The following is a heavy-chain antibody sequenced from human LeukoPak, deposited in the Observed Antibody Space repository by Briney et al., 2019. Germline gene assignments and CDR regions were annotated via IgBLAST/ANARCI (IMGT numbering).Heavy chain of an antibody. Sequence: ASVKVSCKASGYTFTSYGTSWVRQAPGQGLEWMGWISAYNGNTNYAQKLQGRVTMTTDTSTSTAYMELRSLRSDDTAVYYCARDFGYSSSWYWFDPWGQGTLVTVSS. CDR3: ARDFGYSSSWYWFDP. CDR1: GYTFTSYG. J-gene: IGHJ5*02. D-gene: IGHD6-13*01. CDR2: ISAYNGNT. V-gene: IGHV1-18*01.